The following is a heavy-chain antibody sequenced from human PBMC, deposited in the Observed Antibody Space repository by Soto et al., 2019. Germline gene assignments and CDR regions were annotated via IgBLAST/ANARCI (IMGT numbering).Heavy chain of an antibody. V-gene: IGHV3-7*05. CDR1: GFTFGNYW. CDR3: AREVFPGSSPDYTDTSDV. CDR2: IKGDGSAK. D-gene: IGHD3-10*01. Sequence: GGSLRLSCAASGFTFGNYWMTWVRQAPGKGLEWVANIKGDGSAKSYLDSVRGRFTVSRDNAENSLFLQMNILRAEDTALYYCAREVFPGSSPDYTDTSDVWGQGTMVT. J-gene: IGHJ3*01.